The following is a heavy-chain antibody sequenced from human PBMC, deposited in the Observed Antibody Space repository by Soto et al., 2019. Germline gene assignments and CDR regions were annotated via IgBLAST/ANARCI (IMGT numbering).Heavy chain of an antibody. V-gene: IGHV3-33*06. D-gene: IGHD2-21*01. CDR3: AKDRGGGAVVPDY. Sequence: QVQLVESGGGVVQPGRSLRLSCAASGFSFTTYGMHWVRQAPGEGLEWVAVIWYDGTNKYYADSVKGRFTISRDTSKNTLYLQMNSRGAEDPAVYYGAKDRGGGAVVPDYWGQGTLVTVSS. CDR2: IWYDGTNK. J-gene: IGHJ4*02. CDR1: GFSFTTYG.